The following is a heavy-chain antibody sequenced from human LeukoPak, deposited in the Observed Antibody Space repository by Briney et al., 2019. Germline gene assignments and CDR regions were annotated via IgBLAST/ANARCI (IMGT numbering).Heavy chain of an antibody. CDR3: ARDPFDGDYGSWFDY. Sequence: VASVKVSCKASGYTFTSYDINWVRQATGQGLEWMGWISANNTYRRYAQKFQGRVTMTRDTSTRTVYMELRSLRSDDTAEYFCARDPFDGDYGSWFDYWGQGTLVTVSS. CDR1: GYTFTSYD. J-gene: IGHJ4*02. CDR2: ISANNTYR. D-gene: IGHD4-17*01. V-gene: IGHV1-18*01.